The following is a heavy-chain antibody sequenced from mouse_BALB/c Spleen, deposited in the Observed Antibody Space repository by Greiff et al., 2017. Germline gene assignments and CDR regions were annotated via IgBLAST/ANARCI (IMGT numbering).Heavy chain of an antibody. CDR2: ISYSGST. Sequence: EVQRVESGPGLVKPSQSLSLTCTVTGYSITSDYAWNWIRQFPGNKLEWMGYISYSGSTSYNPSLKSRISITRDTSKNQFFLQLNSVTTEDTATYYCARESGYYDAMDYWGQGTSVTVSS. V-gene: IGHV3-2*02. CDR1: GYSITSDYA. D-gene: IGHD1-3*01. J-gene: IGHJ4*01. CDR3: ARESGYYDAMDY.